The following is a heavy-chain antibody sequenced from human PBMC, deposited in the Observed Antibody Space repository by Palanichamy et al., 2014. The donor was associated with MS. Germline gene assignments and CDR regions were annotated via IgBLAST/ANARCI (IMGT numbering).Heavy chain of an antibody. CDR3: ARTHGRRLMFDNWHDL. V-gene: IGHV1-18*01. CDR1: GYTFTSYG. Sequence: QVQLVQSGSEVKKPGASVNVSCKASGYTFTSYGISWVRQAPGQGLEWVGWISPYNGFTKYAQKYEDRVTMTTDRSTTTAYMDLRSLRPDDTAVYYCARTHGRRLMFDNWHDLWGQGTLVIVTS. CDR2: ISPYNGFT. J-gene: IGHJ5*02. D-gene: IGHD1-14*01.